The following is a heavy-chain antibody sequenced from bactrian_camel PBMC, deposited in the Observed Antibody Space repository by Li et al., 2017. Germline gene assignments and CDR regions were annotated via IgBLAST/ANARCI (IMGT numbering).Heavy chain of an antibody. J-gene: IGHJ6*01. Sequence: HVQLVESGGGSVQAGGSLRLSCAADSGYMFEKYQMGWFRQAPGKERERVATIASDGSTRYADSVKGRFTISNDKSWMTVHLQMDNLKAEDTATYYCAARVAFRRGGYCYPTQPDFGAVGQGTQVTVS. D-gene: IGHD2*01. CDR3: AARVAFRRGGYCYPTQPDFGA. CDR2: IASDGST. V-gene: IGHV3S53*01. CDR1: GYMFEKYQ.